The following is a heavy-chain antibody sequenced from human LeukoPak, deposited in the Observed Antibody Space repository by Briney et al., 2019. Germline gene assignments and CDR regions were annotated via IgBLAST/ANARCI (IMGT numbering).Heavy chain of an antibody. CDR1: GFTFSSYA. CDR3: ARGHYYGSGSYFTD. J-gene: IGHJ4*02. Sequence: PGGSLRLSCAASGFTFSSYAMHWVRQAPGKGLEWVAVISYDGSNKYYADSVKGRFTISRDNSKNTLYLQMSSLRAEDTAVYYCARGHYYGSGSYFTDWGQGTLVTVSS. CDR2: ISYDGSNK. D-gene: IGHD3-10*01. V-gene: IGHV3-30-3*01.